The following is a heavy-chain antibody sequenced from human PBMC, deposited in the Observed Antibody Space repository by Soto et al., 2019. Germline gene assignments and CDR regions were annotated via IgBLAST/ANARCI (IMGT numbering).Heavy chain of an antibody. CDR3: ARTESSGWSTRYGMDV. D-gene: IGHD6-19*01. CDR2: ISGSGGDT. V-gene: IGHV3-23*01. J-gene: IGHJ6*02. CDR1: GFTFGNFA. Sequence: GGSLRLSCAVSGFTFGNFAMTWVRQAPGKGLEWVSGISGSGGDTYYADSVKGRFTISRDNSKNTLYLQMSSLRADDTATFYCARTESSGWSTRYGMDVWGQGTTVTVSS.